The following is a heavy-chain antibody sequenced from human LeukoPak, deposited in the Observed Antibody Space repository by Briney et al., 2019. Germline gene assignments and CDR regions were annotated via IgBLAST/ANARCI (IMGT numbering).Heavy chain of an antibody. V-gene: IGHV3-30*02. CDR2: IGYDGSNK. CDR3: TKDLSVGAAANYFDY. CDR1: GIMFSNYG. Sequence: GGSLRLSCAASGIMFSNYGMHWVRQAPGKGLEWVAFIGYDGSNKDYAYSVKGRLTISRDNSNNTLYLQMNSLRAEDTAVYYCTKDLSVGAAANYFDYWGQGTLVTVSS. J-gene: IGHJ4*02. D-gene: IGHD6-25*01.